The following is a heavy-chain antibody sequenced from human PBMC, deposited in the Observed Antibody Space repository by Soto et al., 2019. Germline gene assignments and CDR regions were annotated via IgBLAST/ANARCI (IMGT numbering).Heavy chain of an antibody. CDR1: WYTLPDYD. Sequence: ASVKVAFKTSWYTLPDYDMHLLRHGPGQGLEWMGLIKPNSGGPISAQKFHGRVTMTRETSISTAYLELSRLRSDDTAVDYCARGSNTSIGYCGKGTKVSVSS. D-gene: IGHD2-2*01. V-gene: IGHV1-2*02. J-gene: IGHJ4*02. CDR2: IKPNSGGP. CDR3: ARGSNTSIGY.